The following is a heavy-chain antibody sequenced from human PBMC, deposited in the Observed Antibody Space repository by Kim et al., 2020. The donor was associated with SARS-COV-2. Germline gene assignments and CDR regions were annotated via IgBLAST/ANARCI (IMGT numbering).Heavy chain of an antibody. J-gene: IGHJ4*02. Sequence: AQKFQGRVTITADKSTNTAYMELSSLRSEDTAVYYCAKNSGNDFDSYFDYWGQGTLVTVSS. V-gene: IGHV1-69*02. D-gene: IGHD5-12*01. CDR3: AKNSGNDFDSYFDY.